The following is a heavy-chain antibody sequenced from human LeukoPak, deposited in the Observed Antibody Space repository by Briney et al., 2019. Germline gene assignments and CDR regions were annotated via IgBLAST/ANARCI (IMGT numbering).Heavy chain of an antibody. CDR3: ARAGGTPTMWYQEHEGYEFDY. J-gene: IGHJ4*02. CDR1: GGSISSYY. V-gene: IGHV4-59*01. CDR2: IYYSGST. D-gene: IGHD2-15*01. Sequence: SETLSLTCTVSGGSISSYYWSWIRQPPGKGLEWIGYIYYSGSTNYNPSLKSRVTISVDTSKNQSSLKLSSVTAADTAVYYCARAGGTPTMWYQEHEGYEFDYWGQGTLVTVSS.